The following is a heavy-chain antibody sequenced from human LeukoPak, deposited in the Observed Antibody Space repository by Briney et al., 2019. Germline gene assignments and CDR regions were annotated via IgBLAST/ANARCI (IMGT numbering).Heavy chain of an antibody. D-gene: IGHD2-15*01. J-gene: IGHJ4*02. CDR1: GFTFSSYA. CDR3: ANSNCSGGSGYWGFDY. V-gene: IGHV3-23*01. Sequence: GGSLRLSCAASGFTFSSYAMSWVRQAPGKGLEWVSAISGSGGSTYYADSVKGRFTISRDNSKNTLYLQMNSLRAEDTAVYYCANSNCSGGSGYWGFDYWGQGTLVTVSS. CDR2: ISGSGGST.